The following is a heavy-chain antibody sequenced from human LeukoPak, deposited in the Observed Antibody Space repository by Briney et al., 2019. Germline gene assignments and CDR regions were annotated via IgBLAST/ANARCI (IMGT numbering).Heavy chain of an antibody. Sequence: GASVKVSCKASGYTFTSYGISWVRQAPGQGLEWMGWISAYNGNTNYAQKLQGRVTMTTDTSTSTAYMELRSLRSDGTAVYYCARDAARQLRYFDWLLLDNWFDPWGQGTLVTVSS. CDR3: ARDAARQLRYFDWLLLDNWFDP. D-gene: IGHD3-9*01. J-gene: IGHJ5*02. CDR1: GYTFTSYG. CDR2: ISAYNGNT. V-gene: IGHV1-18*01.